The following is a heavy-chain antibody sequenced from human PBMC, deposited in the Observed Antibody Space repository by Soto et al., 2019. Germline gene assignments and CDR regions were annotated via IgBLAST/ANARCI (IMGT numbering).Heavy chain of an antibody. CDR3: AGGLGREYQDNRNHFHLDY. D-gene: IGHD1-20*01. CDR1: GFTVSSNY. Sequence: GGSLRLSCAASGFTVSSNYLTWVRQAPGKGLKWVSVLYPNGRAFYADSVKGRFTISTDNSQNSVYLQMSTLRAEDTAIYYCAGGLGREYQDNRNHFHLDYWGQGTQVTVSS. V-gene: IGHV3-53*01. J-gene: IGHJ4*02. CDR2: LYPNGRA.